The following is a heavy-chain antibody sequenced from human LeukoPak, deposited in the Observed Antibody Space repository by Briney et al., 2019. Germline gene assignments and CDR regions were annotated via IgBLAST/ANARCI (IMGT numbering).Heavy chain of an antibody. CDR1: GGSINSYY. CDR2: IYTSGST. J-gene: IGHJ4*02. V-gene: IGHV4-4*07. D-gene: IGHD5-12*01. CDR3: ARGGYSGYDLDY. Sequence: SETLSLTCTVSGGSINSYYWSWIRQPAGKGLEWIGRIYTSGSTNYNPSLKSRVTMTIDTSKNQFSLKLSSVTAADTAVYYCARGGYSGYDLDYWGQGTLVTVSS.